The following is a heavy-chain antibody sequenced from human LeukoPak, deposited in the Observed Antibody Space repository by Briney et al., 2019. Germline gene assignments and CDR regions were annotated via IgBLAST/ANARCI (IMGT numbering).Heavy chain of an antibody. Sequence: LSLTCAVYGGSFSGYYWSWIRQPPGKGLEWIGEINHSGSTNYNPSLKSRGTISVDTSKNQFSLKLSSVTAADTAVYYCASGGYNFQVAFDIWGQGTMVTVSS. CDR2: INHSGST. V-gene: IGHV4-34*01. D-gene: IGHD5-24*01. J-gene: IGHJ3*02. CDR3: ASGGYNFQVAFDI. CDR1: GGSFSGYY.